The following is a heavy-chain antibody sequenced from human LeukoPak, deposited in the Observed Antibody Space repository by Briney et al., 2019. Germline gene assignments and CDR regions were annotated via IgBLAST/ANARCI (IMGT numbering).Heavy chain of an antibody. V-gene: IGHV5-51*01. Sequence: GESLKISCKGSGYSFTSYWIGWVRQMPGKGLEWMGIIYPGDSDTRYSPSFQGQVTMSADKSITTAYLQWSSLKASDTAMYYCASLARRGYVEYYFDYWGQGTLVTVSS. J-gene: IGHJ4*02. CDR3: ASLARRGYVEYYFDY. CDR1: GYSFTSYW. D-gene: IGHD6-13*01. CDR2: IYPGDSDT.